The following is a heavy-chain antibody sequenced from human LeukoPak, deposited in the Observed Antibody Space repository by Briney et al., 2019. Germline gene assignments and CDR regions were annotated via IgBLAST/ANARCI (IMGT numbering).Heavy chain of an antibody. V-gene: IGHV3-72*01. D-gene: IGHD3-10*01. CDR2: SRDKARSHST. CDR1: GFSFSDHY. CDR3: ARSRFGVGNFDL. J-gene: IGHJ4*02. Sequence: PGGSLRLSCATSGFSFSDHYIDWLRQAPGKGLEWVGRSRDKARSHSTEYAASVKGRFAVSRDDSKNSLYLQMNRLEIEDTAIYYCARSRFGVGNFDLWGQGTLVTVSS.